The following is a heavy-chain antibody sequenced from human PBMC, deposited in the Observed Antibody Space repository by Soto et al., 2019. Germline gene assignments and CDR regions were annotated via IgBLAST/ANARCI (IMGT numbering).Heavy chain of an antibody. CDR1: GASVVSYY. CDR3: ARGRYSSSPDFDY. Sequence: AETLSLTCAVSGASVVSYYCIFIRHPPFKGLEWIGYIYYNGDTKYNPSLKSRVTISLDTSKNHFSLKLNSVTAADTAVYFCARGRYSSSPDFDYWGQGTLVTVSS. CDR2: IYYNGDT. D-gene: IGHD3-22*01. J-gene: IGHJ4*02. V-gene: IGHV4-59*02.